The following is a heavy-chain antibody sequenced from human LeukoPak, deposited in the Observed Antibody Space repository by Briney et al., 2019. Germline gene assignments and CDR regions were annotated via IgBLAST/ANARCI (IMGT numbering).Heavy chain of an antibody. J-gene: IGHJ4*02. CDR1: GGSFSSYY. CDR3: ARRGIVVVTNYFDY. Sequence: SETLSLTCAVYGGSFSSYYWSWIRQPPGKGLEWIGEINHSGSTNYNPSLKSRVTISVDTSKNQFSLKLSSVTAADTAVYYCARRGIVVVTNYFDYWGQGTLVTVSS. V-gene: IGHV4-34*01. CDR2: INHSGST. D-gene: IGHD3-22*01.